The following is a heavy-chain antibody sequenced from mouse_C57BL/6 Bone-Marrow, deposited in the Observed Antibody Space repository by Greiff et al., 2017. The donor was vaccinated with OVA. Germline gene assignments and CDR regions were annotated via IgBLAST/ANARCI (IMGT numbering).Heavy chain of an antibody. CDR1: GYTFTSYW. CDR3: AIRTDWRAMDY. D-gene: IGHD2-13*01. J-gene: IGHJ4*01. V-gene: IGHV1-74*01. CDR2: IHPSDSDT. Sequence: QVHVKQPGAELVKPGASVKVSCKASGYTFTSYWMHWVKQRPGQGLEWIGRIHPSDSDTNYNQKFKGKATLTVDKSSSTAYMPRSSLTSEDSAVYYCAIRTDWRAMDYWGQGTSVTVSS.